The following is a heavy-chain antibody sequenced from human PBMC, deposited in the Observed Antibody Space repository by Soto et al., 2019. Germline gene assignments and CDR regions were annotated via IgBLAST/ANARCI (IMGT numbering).Heavy chain of an antibody. V-gene: IGHV1-2*04. Sequence: ASGKVSCKASGYTFTGYYMHWVRQAPGQGLEWMGWINPNSGGTKYAQKVQGWVTMTRDTSISTAYMELSRLRSDDTAVYCCARGARGLLAAVGNNHWYRNNWFDPWGQGTLVTVSS. CDR2: INPNSGGT. D-gene: IGHD3-3*02. J-gene: IGHJ5*02. CDR1: GYTFTGYY. CDR3: ARGARGLLAAVGNNHWYRNNWFDP.